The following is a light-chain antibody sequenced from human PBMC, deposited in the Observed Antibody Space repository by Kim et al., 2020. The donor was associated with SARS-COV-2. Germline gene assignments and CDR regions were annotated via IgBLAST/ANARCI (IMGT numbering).Light chain of an antibody. CDR1: QGIRSY. V-gene: IGKV1-27*01. Sequence: ASVRDRVTITYRSSQGIRSYLAWSQQKPGKVPKLLIYAASALQSGVPSLFSRSGSGTDFTLTIGSLQPEDVATYYCQKYNSAPRGFGQGTKVDIK. J-gene: IGKJ1*01. CDR2: AAS. CDR3: QKYNSAPRG.